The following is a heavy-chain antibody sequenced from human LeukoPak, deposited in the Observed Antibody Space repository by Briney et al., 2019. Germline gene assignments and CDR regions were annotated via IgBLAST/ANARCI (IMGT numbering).Heavy chain of an antibody. CDR1: GGSISSSSYY. CDR3: ASVSYYYDSSGLDY. Sequence: SETLSLTCTVSGGSISSSSYYWGWIRQPPGKGLEWIGSMHYSGSTYYNPSLKSRVTISVDTSKNQFSLKLSSVTAADTAVYYCASVSYYYDSSGLDYWGQGTLVTVSS. V-gene: IGHV4-39*07. D-gene: IGHD3-22*01. CDR2: MHYSGST. J-gene: IGHJ4*02.